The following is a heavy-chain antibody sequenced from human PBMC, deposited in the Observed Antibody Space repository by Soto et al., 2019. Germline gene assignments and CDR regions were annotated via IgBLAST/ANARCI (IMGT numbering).Heavy chain of an antibody. D-gene: IGHD3-3*01. J-gene: IGHJ4*02. CDR2: INAGNGNT. CDR3: ARTSGYYFFDY. Sequence: QVQLVQSGAEVKKPGASVKVSCKASGYTFTSYAMHWVRQAPGQRLEWMGWINAGNGNTKYSQKFQXGVTITRDTSASTAYMELSSLRSEDTAVYYCARTSGYYFFDYWGQGTLVTVSS. V-gene: IGHV1-3*01. CDR1: GYTFTSYA.